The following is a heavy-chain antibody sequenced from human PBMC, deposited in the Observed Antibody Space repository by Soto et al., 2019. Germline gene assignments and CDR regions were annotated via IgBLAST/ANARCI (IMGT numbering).Heavy chain of an antibody. V-gene: IGHV3-30*04. CDR2: ISFDGSNR. J-gene: IGHJ3*01. Sequence: QVQLVESGGGVVQPGRSLRLSCAASGFTFTNYAMHWVRQAPGKGLEWVALISFDGSNRYFADSVKGRFTISRDDSKNTLSLEMNSLRPEDTATYYCARDFSVYPSRADAFDFWGQGTMVTVSS. D-gene: IGHD5-12*01. CDR3: ARDFSVYPSRADAFDF. CDR1: GFTFTNYA.